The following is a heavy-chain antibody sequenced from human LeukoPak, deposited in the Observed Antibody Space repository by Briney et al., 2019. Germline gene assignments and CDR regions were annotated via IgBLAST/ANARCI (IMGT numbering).Heavy chain of an antibody. Sequence: RSLRLSCTASGFTFGDYAMSWVRQAPGKGLEWVGFIRSKAYGGTTEYAASVKGRFTISRDDSKSIAYLQMNSLKTEDTAVYYCTRDWYYYHSSDYYLLFDSWGQGTQVTVSS. CDR1: GFTFGDYA. D-gene: IGHD3-22*01. J-gene: IGHJ4*02. CDR2: IRSKAYGGTT. CDR3: TRDWYYYHSSDYYLLFDS. V-gene: IGHV3-49*04.